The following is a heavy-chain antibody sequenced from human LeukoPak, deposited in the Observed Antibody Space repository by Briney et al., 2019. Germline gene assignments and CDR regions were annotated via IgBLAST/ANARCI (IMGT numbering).Heavy chain of an antibody. CDR1: GFTFSSYS. CDR3: ARDSRSTFDY. CDR2: ISSSSSTT. D-gene: IGHD6-13*01. J-gene: IGHJ4*02. V-gene: IGHV3-48*01. Sequence: PGGSLRLSCAASGFTFSSYSMNWVRQAPGKGLEWVSYISSSSSTTYYADSVKGRFTTSRDNAKNSLYLQMNSLRAEDTAVYYCARDSRSTFDYWGQGTLVTVSS.